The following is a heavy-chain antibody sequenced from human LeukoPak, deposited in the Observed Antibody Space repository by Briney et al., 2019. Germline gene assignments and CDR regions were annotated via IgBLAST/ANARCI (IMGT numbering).Heavy chain of an antibody. CDR3: ARDQSLWTGYYIWNYFDP. Sequence: SETLSLTCTVSGVSISSYYWSWIRQPPGKGLEWIGYTSYSGSTKYNPSLKSRVSISVDTSKNQFSLNLTSVTAADTAVYYCARDQSLWTGYYIWNYFDPWGQGTLVTVSS. V-gene: IGHV4-59*01. J-gene: IGHJ5*02. CDR1: GVSISSYY. D-gene: IGHD3/OR15-3a*01. CDR2: TSYSGST.